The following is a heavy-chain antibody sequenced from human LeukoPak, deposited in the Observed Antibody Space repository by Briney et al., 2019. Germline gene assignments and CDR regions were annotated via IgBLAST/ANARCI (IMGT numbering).Heavy chain of an antibody. Sequence: GSVKVSCKASGYTFTSYDINWVRQATGQGLEWMGWMNPNSGTTGYAQKFQGRVTITRNTSISTAYMELSSLRSEDTAVYYCARDAGGPYINSSEWFDPWGQGTLVTVSS. D-gene: IGHD6-6*01. CDR2: MNPNSGTT. CDR1: GYTFTSYD. CDR3: ARDAGGPYINSSEWFDP. V-gene: IGHV1-8*03. J-gene: IGHJ5*02.